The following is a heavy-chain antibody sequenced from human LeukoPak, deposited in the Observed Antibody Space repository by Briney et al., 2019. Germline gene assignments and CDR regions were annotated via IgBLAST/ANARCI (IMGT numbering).Heavy chain of an antibody. CDR3: GRQASGYYEKGGYYPYYFDY. Sequence: SETLSLTCTVSGASFNSYYWSWVRQPPGKGLEWVGSIFYNGNTKYDPFFKSRVTVSLDTSKNQISLKLTSVTAADTAVYYCGRQASGYYEKGGYYPYYFDYWGQGTLVTVS. D-gene: IGHD3-22*01. V-gene: IGHV4-59*08. CDR1: GASFNSYY. J-gene: IGHJ4*02. CDR2: IFYNGNT.